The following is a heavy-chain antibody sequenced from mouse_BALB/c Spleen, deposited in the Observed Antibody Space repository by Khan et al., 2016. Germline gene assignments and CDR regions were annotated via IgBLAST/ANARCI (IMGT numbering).Heavy chain of an antibody. J-gene: IGHJ2*01. CDR1: GFTFSSYA. D-gene: IGHD2-1*01. V-gene: IGHV5-6-5*01. CDR3: AREDYGNYGDYFDY. Sequence: EVELEESGGGLVKPGGSLKLSCAASGFTFSSYAMSWVRQTPEKRLEWVASISSGGSTYYPDSVKGRFTISRDNARNTLNLQKSSPMSEDTAIDYCAREDYGNYGDYFDYWGQGTTLTVSS. CDR2: ISSGGST.